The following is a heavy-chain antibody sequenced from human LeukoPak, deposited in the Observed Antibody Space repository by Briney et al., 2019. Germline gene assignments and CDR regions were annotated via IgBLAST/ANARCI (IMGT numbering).Heavy chain of an antibody. J-gene: IGHJ4*02. CDR1: GFTFNTFD. V-gene: IGHV3-48*03. Sequence: GGSLRLSCAASGFTFNTFDMNWVRQAPGKGPEWFSYISGSGNTIYYADSVKGRFTISRDNAKNSLYLQMNSLRAEDTAVYYCARDDSYGLDYWGQGTLVTVSS. CDR2: ISGSGNTI. CDR3: ARDDSYGLDY. D-gene: IGHD5-18*01.